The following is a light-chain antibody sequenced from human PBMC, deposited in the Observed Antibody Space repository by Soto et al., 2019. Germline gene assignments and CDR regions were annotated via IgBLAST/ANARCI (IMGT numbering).Light chain of an antibody. CDR2: GAS. V-gene: IGKV3-20*01. CDR3: QQYANSPLT. Sequence: EIVLTESPGTLSWSPRERGTLSYSASQSVGNNYLAWYQQKPGQGPRHLIHGASSRATGIPDRFSGRGSGTEFTLTLSRLEPEDFAVYYCQQYANSPLTFGGGTKVAIK. J-gene: IGKJ4*01. CDR1: QSVGNNY.